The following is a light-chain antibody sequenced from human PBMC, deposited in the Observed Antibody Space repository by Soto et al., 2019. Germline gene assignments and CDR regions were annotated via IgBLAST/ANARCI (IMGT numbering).Light chain of an antibody. Sequence: IQMTQSPSSLSASVGDRVTITCQASQDISNYLNWYQQKPGKAPKLLIYDASNLETGVPSRFSGSGSGTDFTFTISSLQPEDIATYYCQQYDNLPPMNTFGQGTKLEIK. CDR3: QQYDNLPPMNT. V-gene: IGKV1-33*01. CDR1: QDISNY. CDR2: DAS. J-gene: IGKJ2*01.